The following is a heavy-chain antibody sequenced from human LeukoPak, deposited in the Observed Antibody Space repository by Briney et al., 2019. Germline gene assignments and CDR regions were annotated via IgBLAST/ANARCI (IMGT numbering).Heavy chain of an antibody. V-gene: IGHV4-38-2*02. CDR2: IYHSGST. Sequence: SETLSLTCTVSGYSISSGYYWGWIRQPPGKGLEWIGSIYHSGSTYYNPSLKSRVTISVDTSKNQFSLKLSSVTAADTAVYYCVLTTMVRGVGNWFDPWGQGTLVTVSS. J-gene: IGHJ5*02. CDR1: GYSISSGYY. D-gene: IGHD3-10*01. CDR3: VLTTMVRGVGNWFDP.